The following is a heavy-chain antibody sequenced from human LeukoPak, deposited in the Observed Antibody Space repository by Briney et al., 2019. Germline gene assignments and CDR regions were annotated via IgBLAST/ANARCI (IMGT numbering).Heavy chain of an antibody. CDR3: ARDIGGSYTAIDY. J-gene: IGHJ4*02. CDR2: FSSSSAHI. D-gene: IGHD1-26*01. V-gene: IGHV3-21*01. Sequence: GGSLRLSCAASGFTFSSYSMNWVRQAPGKGLEWVSFFSSSSAHITYADSVKGRFTISRDNPRNSLYLQMNSLRAEDTAVYYCARDIGGSYTAIDYWGQGTLVSVAS. CDR1: GFTFSSYS.